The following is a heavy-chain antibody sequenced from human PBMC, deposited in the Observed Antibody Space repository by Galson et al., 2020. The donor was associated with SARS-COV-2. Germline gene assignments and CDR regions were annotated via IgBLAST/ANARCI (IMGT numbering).Heavy chain of an antibody. CDR3: ARLHYGEYAPEAFDI. D-gene: IGHD4-17*01. CDR1: GGSFSGYY. CDR2: INSSGST. J-gene: IGHJ3*02. Sequence: SETLSLTCAVYGGSFSGYYWSWIRQPPGKGLEWIGEINSSGSTNYNPSLKRRVTISVDTSKNQFSLNLTSVTAADTAVYYCARLHYGEYAPEAFDIWGQGTMVTVST. V-gene: IGHV4-34*01.